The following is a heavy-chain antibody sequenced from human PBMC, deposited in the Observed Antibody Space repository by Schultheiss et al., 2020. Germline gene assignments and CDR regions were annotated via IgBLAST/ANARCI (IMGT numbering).Heavy chain of an antibody. Sequence: GSLRLSCKGSGYSFTSYWIGWVRQMPGKGLEWMGIIYPGDSDTRYSPSFQGQVTISADKSISTAYLQWSSLKASDTAMYYCARQGSYDYGDYGFGIDPWGQGTLVTVSS. CDR1: GYSFTSYW. V-gene: IGHV5-51*01. D-gene: IGHD4-17*01. J-gene: IGHJ5*02. CDR3: ARQGSYDYGDYGFGIDP. CDR2: IYPGDSDT.